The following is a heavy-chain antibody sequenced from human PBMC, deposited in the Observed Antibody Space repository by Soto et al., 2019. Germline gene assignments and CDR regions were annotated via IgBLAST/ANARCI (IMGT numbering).Heavy chain of an antibody. Sequence: QLQLQESGPGLVKPSETLSLTCTVSGGSISTTDNYWGWIRQPPGKGLEWIGSFYYSGSTYYNPSLKSRVTMSVDTSKNQFSLQLTSAAAADTAVYYCASRKIEEDCSSNSCYVTFWGQGTLVAVSS. V-gene: IGHV4-39*01. CDR2: FYYSGST. J-gene: IGHJ4*02. CDR3: ASRKIEEDCSSNSCYVTF. CDR1: GGSISTTDNY. D-gene: IGHD2-2*01.